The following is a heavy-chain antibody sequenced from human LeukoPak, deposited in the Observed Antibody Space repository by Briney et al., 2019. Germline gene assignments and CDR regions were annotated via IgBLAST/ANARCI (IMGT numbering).Heavy chain of an antibody. J-gene: IGHJ6*03. CDR2: IRYDGSNK. Sequence: GGSLRLSCAASGFTFSNYGMHWVRQAPGKGLEWVAFIRYDGSNKYYADSVKGRFTISRDNSKNTLYLQMNSLRAEDTAVYYCAKCSRVRGVLYYNYYYYMDVWGKGTTVTISS. V-gene: IGHV3-30*02. CDR1: GFTFSNYG. CDR3: AKCSRVRGVLYYNYYYYMDV. D-gene: IGHD3-10*01.